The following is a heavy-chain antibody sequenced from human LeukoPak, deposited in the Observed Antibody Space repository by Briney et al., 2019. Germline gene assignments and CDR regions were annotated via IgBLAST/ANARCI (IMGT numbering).Heavy chain of an antibody. Sequence: GGSLRLSCAASESIFRNAWLNWVRQAPGKGLEWVGRIKSKTAGGTTDYAAPVKGRFSISRDDSKNTLYLQMNSLKTEDTAVYYCTGVSFDYWGQGSLVTVSS. V-gene: IGHV3-15*01. CDR1: ESIFRNAW. CDR2: IKSKTAGGTT. CDR3: TGVSFDY. J-gene: IGHJ4*02.